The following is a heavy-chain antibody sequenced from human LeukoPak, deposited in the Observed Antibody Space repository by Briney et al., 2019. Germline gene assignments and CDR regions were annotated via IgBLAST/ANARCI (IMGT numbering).Heavy chain of an antibody. CDR1: GGSFSGYY. D-gene: IGHD1-26*01. Sequence: SETLSLTCAVYGGSFSGYYWSWIRQPPGKGLEWIGEINHSGSTNYNPSLKSRVTISVDTSKNQFSLKLSSVTAADTAVYYCAGAPLGAQTKGSAGSFDYWGQGTLVTVSS. CDR2: INHSGST. CDR3: AGAPLGAQTKGSAGSFDY. V-gene: IGHV4-34*01. J-gene: IGHJ4*02.